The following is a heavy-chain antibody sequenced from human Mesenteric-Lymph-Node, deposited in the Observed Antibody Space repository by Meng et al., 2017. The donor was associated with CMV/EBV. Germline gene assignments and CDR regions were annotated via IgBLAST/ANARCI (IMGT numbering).Heavy chain of an antibody. D-gene: IGHD2-2*02. J-gene: IGHJ5*02. CDR1: GGSVSSYY. V-gene: IGHV4-59*02. Sequence: SETLSLTCTVSGGSVSSYYWSWIRQPPGKGLEWIGYKYYRETAHYNPFLKSRVTISVDTSKNLISLRVDSVTAADTAVYYCAGTLYPKAWLNWFDPWGQGTLVTVSS. CDR2: KYYRETA. CDR3: AGTLYPKAWLNWFDP.